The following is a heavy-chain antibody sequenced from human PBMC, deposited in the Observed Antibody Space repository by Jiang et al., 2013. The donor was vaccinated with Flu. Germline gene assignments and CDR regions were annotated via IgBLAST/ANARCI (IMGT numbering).Heavy chain of an antibody. V-gene: IGHV1-18*01. J-gene: IGHJ4*02. Sequence: GQGLEWMGWISAYNGNTNYAQKLQGRVTMTTDTSTSTAYMELRSLRSDDTAVYYCARDSVVVVAATWEVADYWGQGTLVTVSS. CDR3: ARDSVVVVAATWEVADY. CDR2: ISAYNGNT. D-gene: IGHD2-15*01.